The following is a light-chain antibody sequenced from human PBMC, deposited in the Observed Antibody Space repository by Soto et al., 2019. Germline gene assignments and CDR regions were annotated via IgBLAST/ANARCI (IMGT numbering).Light chain of an antibody. CDR3: QQLNSYPLT. V-gene: IGKV1-9*01. CDR1: QGISSF. J-gene: IGKJ4*01. CDR2: GAS. Sequence: IQLTQSPSSLSASVGDRVTITCRASQGISSFLAWYQQKPGKAPKLLIYGASTLQSGVPLRFSGSGSGTDFTLTISSLQPADSATYYCQQLNSYPLTYGGGTKVEIK.